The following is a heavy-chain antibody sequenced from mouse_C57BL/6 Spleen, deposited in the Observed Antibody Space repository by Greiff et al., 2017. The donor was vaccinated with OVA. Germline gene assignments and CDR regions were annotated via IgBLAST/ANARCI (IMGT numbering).Heavy chain of an antibody. CDR1: GYTFTDYY. V-gene: IGHV1-76*01. Sequence: QVQLQQSGAELVRPGASVKLSCKASGYTFTDYYINWVKQRPGQGLEWIARIYPGSGNTYYNEKFKGKATLTAEKSSSTAYMQRSSLTSEDSAVYFCARGVWDYWGQGTTLTVSS. CDR3: ARGVWDY. D-gene: IGHD6-2*01. J-gene: IGHJ2*01. CDR2: IYPGSGNT.